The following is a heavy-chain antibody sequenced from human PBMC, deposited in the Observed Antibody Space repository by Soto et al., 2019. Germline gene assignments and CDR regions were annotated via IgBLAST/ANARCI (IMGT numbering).Heavy chain of an antibody. CDR2: ISYDSETT. V-gene: IGHV3-48*02. CDR3: ARLYYDYV. Sequence: PGGSLRLTCAASGYTFSTYSMNWVRQAPGKGLEWVAYISYDSETTSYADSVKGRFTISRDDAKNSLYLQMNSLRDEDSGIYYCARLYYDYVWGQGTTVTVSS. J-gene: IGHJ6*02. CDR1: GYTFSTYS. D-gene: IGHD3-3*01.